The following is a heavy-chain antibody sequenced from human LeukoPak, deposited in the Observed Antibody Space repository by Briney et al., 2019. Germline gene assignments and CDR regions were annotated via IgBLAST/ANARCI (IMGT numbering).Heavy chain of an antibody. CDR1: GFIFSNYA. CDR3: AKRYRSSWSSFDY. CDR2: ISDSGGST. J-gene: IGHJ4*02. D-gene: IGHD6-13*01. V-gene: IGHV3-23*01. Sequence: GGSLRLSCAASGFIFSNYAMNWVRQAPGKGLEWVSTISDSGGSTYNADSVKGRFTISRDNSKDTLYLQMNSLRAEDTAVYYCAKRYRSSWSSFDYWGQGTLVTVSS.